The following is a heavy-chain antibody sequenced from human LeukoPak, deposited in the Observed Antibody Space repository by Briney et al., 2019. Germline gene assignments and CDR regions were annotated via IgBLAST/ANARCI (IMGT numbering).Heavy chain of an antibody. J-gene: IGHJ6*03. D-gene: IGHD3-3*01. CDR2: IWYDGSNK. V-gene: IGHV3-33*01. Sequence: QTGGSLRLSCAASGFTFSSYGMHWVRQAPGKGLEWVAVIWYDGSNKYYADSVKGRFTISRDNSKNTLHLQMNSLRAEDTAVYYCARDYDSYYYYMDVWGKGTTVTVSS. CDR3: ARDYDSYYYYMDV. CDR1: GFTFSSYG.